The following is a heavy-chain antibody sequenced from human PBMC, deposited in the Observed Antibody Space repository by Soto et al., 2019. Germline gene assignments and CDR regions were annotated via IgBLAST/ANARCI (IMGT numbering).Heavy chain of an antibody. CDR1: GGSVSSGSYY. D-gene: IGHD1-26*01. V-gene: IGHV4-61*01. J-gene: IGHJ5*02. CDR2: IYYSGST. CDR3: ARSSGMATRPPMEWDWFDP. Sequence: SETLSLTCTVSGGSVSSGSYYWSWIRQPPGKGLEWIGYIYYSGSTNYNPSLKSRVTISVDTSKNQFSLKLSSVTAADTAVYYCARSSGMATRPPMEWDWFDPWGQGTLVTVSS.